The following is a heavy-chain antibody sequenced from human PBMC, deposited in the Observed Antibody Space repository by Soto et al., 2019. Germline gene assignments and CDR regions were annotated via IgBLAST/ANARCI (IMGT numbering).Heavy chain of an antibody. D-gene: IGHD5-18*01. CDR1: GGSINNYY. J-gene: IGHJ2*01. CDR3: ARDDDVNTALNYWYFDL. CDR2: IYPSGRA. Sequence: QVQLQESGPGLVTASETLTLTCTISGGSINNYYWTWVRQPPGKGLEWIGRIYPSGRAHYNPSLQSRVTLSVDVSKNQFSLRVNSVTATDTAIYFCARDDDVNTALNYWYFDLWGRGTLVTVSS. V-gene: IGHV4-4*07.